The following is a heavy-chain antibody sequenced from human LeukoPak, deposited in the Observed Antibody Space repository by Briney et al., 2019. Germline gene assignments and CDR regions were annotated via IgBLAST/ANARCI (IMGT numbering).Heavy chain of an antibody. J-gene: IGHJ4*02. D-gene: IGHD3-22*01. CDR3: ARELGDSSGYREQDY. V-gene: IGHV1-2*02. CDR1: GYTFTGYY. CDR2: INPNSGGT. Sequence: GASVEVSCKASGYTFTGYYMHWVRQAPGQGLEWMGWINPNSGGTNYAQKFQGRVTMTRDTSISTAYMELSRLRSDDTAVYYCARELGDSSGYREQDYWGQGTLVTVSS.